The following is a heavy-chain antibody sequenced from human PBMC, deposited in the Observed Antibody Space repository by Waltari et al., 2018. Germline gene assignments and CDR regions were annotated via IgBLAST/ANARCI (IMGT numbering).Heavy chain of an antibody. CDR1: GGTFSSYA. CDR3: ARDRGYDISPSPYYGMDV. Sequence: QVQLVQSGAEVKKPGSSVKVSCKASGGTFSSYAISWVRQAPGQGLEWMGGILPIFGTANYAQKFQGRGTITADESTSTAYMELSSLRSEDTAVYYCARDRGYDISPSPYYGMDVWGQGTTVTVSS. V-gene: IGHV1-69*13. D-gene: IGHD3-9*01. J-gene: IGHJ6*02. CDR2: ILPIFGTA.